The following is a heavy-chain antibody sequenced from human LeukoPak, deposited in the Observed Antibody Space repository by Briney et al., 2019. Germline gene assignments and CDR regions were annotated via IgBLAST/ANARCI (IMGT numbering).Heavy chain of an antibody. V-gene: IGHV1-2*06. CDR2: INPNSGGT. D-gene: IGHD2-2*01. CDR1: GYTFTGYY. CDR3: ARATEYQLHYYYYYMDV. Sequence: GASVKVSCKASGYTFTGYYMHWVRQAPGQGLEWMGRINPNSGGTNYAQKFQGRVTMTRDTSISTAYMELSRLRSDDTAVYYCARATEYQLHYYYYYMDVWGKGTTVTVSS. J-gene: IGHJ6*03.